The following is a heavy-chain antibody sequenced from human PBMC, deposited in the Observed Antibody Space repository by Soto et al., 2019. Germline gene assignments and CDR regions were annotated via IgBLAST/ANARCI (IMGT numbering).Heavy chain of an antibody. V-gene: IGHV1-69*02. Sequence: QVQLVQSGAEVKKPGSSVKVSCKASGGTFSSYTISWVRQAPGQGLEWMGRIIPILGIANYAQKFQGRVTIDAGXSTSTAYMELSSLRSEDTAVYYCARLRSTLDAFDIWGQGTMVTVSS. CDR3: ARLRSTLDAFDI. D-gene: IGHD2-2*01. CDR2: IIPILGIA. CDR1: GGTFSSYT. J-gene: IGHJ3*02.